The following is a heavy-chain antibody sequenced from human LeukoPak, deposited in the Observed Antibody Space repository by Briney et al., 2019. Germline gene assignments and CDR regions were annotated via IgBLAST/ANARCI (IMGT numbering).Heavy chain of an antibody. J-gene: IGHJ4*02. CDR2: INPSGGST. CDR3: AVLGATLIFDY. CDR1: GYTFTSYY. D-gene: IGHD1-26*01. V-gene: IGHV1-46*01. Sequence: ASVKVSCKASGYTFTSYYMHWVRQAPGQGLEWMGIINPSGGSTSYAQKFQGRVTMTRDMSTSTVYMELSSLRSEDTAVYYCAVLGATLIFDYWGQGTLVTVSS.